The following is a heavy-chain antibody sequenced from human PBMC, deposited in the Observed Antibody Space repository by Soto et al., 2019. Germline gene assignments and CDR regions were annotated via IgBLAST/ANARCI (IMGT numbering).Heavy chain of an antibody. CDR1: GFTFSSYG. J-gene: IGHJ6*02. CDR2: IWYDGSNK. D-gene: IGHD6-6*01. CDR3: ATGGLSSSSGMDV. Sequence: GGSLRLSCAASGFTFSSYGMHWVRQAPGKGLEWVAVIWYDGSNKYYADSVKGRFTISRDNSKNTLYLQMNSLRAEDTAVYYCATGGLSSSSGMDVWGQGTTVTVSS. V-gene: IGHV3-33*01.